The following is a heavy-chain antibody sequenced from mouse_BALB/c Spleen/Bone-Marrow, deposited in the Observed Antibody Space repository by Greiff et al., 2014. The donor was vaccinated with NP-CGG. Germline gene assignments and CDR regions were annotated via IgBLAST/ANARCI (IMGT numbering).Heavy chain of an antibody. D-gene: IGHD2-4*01. Sequence: LVKTGASVKISCKASGYSFTGYYIHWVKQSHGKSLEWIGYISCYNGATSYNQKFKGKATFTVDTSSSTAYVQFNSLTSEDSAVYYCAGPFYYDSWFAYWGQGTLVTVSA. CDR3: AGPFYYDSWFAY. V-gene: IGHV1S34*01. J-gene: IGHJ3*01. CDR2: ISCYNGAT. CDR1: GYSFTGYY.